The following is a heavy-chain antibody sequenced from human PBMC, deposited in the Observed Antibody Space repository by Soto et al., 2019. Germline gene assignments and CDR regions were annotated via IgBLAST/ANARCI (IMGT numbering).Heavy chain of an antibody. CDR1: GFTFSNAW. J-gene: IGHJ4*02. D-gene: IGHD3-3*01. CDR3: TTDRVGIPSYYDFWSGYYDY. Sequence: GSLRLSCAASGFTFSNAWMSWVRQAPGKGLEWVGRIESKTDGGTTDYAAPVKGRFTISGDDSKNTLYLQMNSLKTEDTAVYYCTTDRVGIPSYYDFWSGYYDYWGQGTQVTVSS. V-gene: IGHV3-15*04. CDR2: IESKTDGGTT.